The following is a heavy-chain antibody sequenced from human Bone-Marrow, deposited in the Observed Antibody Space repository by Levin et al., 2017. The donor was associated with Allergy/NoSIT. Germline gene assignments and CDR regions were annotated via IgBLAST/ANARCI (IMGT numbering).Heavy chain of an antibody. J-gene: IGHJ5*02. V-gene: IGHV5-51*01. CDR2: IYPGDSDT. D-gene: IGHD2-21*01. CDR1: GYIFTSYW. Sequence: GESLKISCRASGYIFTSYWIGWVRQMPGKGLEWMGIIYPGDSDTKYSPSFQGQVTISADTSINTAYLEWNRLKASDTAIYYCATRPIRSCGGGCYWGWFDPWGQGTLVTVSS. CDR3: ATRPIRSCGGGCYWGWFDP.